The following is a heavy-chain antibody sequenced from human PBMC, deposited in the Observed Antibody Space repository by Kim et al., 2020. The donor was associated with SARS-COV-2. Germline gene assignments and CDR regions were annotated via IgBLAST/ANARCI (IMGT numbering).Heavy chain of an antibody. CDR1: RFTFSSYA. Sequence: GGSLRLSCAASRFTFSSYAMHWVRQAPGKGLEWVAVVSFDGSNKYYADSVKGRFTISRDNSKSTLYLQMNSLRPEDTAVYFCSRVRTTSGPPPDYYYYGMDVWGQGTTVTVSS. CDR3: SRVRTTSGPPPDYYYYGMDV. J-gene: IGHJ6*02. D-gene: IGHD6-19*01. CDR2: VSFDGSNK. V-gene: IGHV3-30*04.